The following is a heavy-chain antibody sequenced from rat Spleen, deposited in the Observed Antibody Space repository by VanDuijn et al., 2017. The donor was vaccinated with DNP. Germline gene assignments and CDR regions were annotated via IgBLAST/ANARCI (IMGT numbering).Heavy chain of an antibody. CDR3: ARSYGGYYWYFDF. CDR1: GYSITSNY. D-gene: IGHD1-11*01. J-gene: IGHJ1*01. V-gene: IGHV3-1*01. CDR2: ISYSGTT. Sequence: EVQLQESGPGLVKPSQSLSLTCSVTGYSITSNYWGWIRKFPGNKMEYIGHISYSGTTNYNPSLKSRFSITRDTSKNQFFLQLNSVTTEDTATYYCARSYGGYYWYFDFWGPGTTVTVSS.